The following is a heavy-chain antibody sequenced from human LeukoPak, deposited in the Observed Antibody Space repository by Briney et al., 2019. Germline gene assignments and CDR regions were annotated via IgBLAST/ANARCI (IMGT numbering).Heavy chain of an antibody. CDR1: RFTFSSYS. J-gene: IGHJ6*04. D-gene: IGHD3-10*02. CDR2: ISSSGSTI. Sequence: GGSLRLSCAASRFTFSSYSMNWVRQAPGKGLEWVSYISSSGSTIYYADSVKGRFTISRDNAKNSLYLQMNSLRAEDTAVYYCAELGITMIGGVWGKGTTVTVSS. V-gene: IGHV3-48*04. CDR3: AELGITMIGGV.